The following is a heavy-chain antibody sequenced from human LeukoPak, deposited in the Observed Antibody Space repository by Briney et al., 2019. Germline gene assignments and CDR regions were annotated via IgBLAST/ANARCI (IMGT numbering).Heavy chain of an antibody. Sequence: GGSLRLSCAASGFTFSSYAMSWVRQAPGKGLEWVSAISGSGGSTYYTDSVKGRFTISRDNSKNTLYLQMNSLRAEDTAVYYCAKSAVASYYYDSSGYYYFDYWGQGTLVTVSS. D-gene: IGHD3-22*01. J-gene: IGHJ4*02. CDR1: GFTFSSYA. V-gene: IGHV3-23*01. CDR2: ISGSGGST. CDR3: AKSAVASYYYDSSGYYYFDY.